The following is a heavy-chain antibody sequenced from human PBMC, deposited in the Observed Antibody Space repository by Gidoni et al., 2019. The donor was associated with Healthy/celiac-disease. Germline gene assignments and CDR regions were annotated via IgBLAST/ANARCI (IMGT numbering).Heavy chain of an antibody. CDR3: ARGRSRNYFDY. CDR2: IYTSGST. V-gene: IGHV4-61*02. Sequence: QVQLQESCPGLVKPSQTLSLTCTVSGGSISSGNYYWSWIRQPAGKGLEWIGRIYTSGSTNYNPSLKSRVTISVDTSKNQFSLKLSAVTAADMAGYYCARGRSRNYFDYWGQGTLVTVSS. CDR1: GGSISSGNYY. J-gene: IGHJ4*02.